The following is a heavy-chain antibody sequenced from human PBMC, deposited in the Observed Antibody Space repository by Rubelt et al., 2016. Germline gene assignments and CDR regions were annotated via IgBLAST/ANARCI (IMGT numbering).Heavy chain of an antibody. CDR3: AKDYYDSSGYRGAEAFDI. Sequence: QAPGKGLEWVAVVRFDGTRTYYADSVRGRFTMSRDNSRSTLYLQMNSLRAEDTAVYYCAKDYYDSSGYRGAEAFDIWGQGTMVTVSS. D-gene: IGHD3-22*01. J-gene: IGHJ3*02. CDR2: VRFDGTRT. V-gene: IGHV3-30*02.